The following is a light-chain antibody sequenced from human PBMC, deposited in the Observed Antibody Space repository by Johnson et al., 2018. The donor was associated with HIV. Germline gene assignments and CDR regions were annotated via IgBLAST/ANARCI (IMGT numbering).Light chain of an antibody. CDR3: GTWDSSLSTYV. V-gene: IGLV1-51*01. CDR1: SSNIGNNY. Sequence: QSVLTQPPSVSAAPGQKVTISCSGSSSNIGNNYVSWYQQLPGTAPKLLIYDNYKRPSGIPDRFSGSKSGTSATLGITGLQTGDEADYYCGTWDSSLSTYVFGTGTTVTVL. J-gene: IGLJ1*01. CDR2: DNY.